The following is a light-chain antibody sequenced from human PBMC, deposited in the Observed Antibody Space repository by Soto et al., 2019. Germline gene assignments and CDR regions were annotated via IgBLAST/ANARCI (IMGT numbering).Light chain of an antibody. V-gene: IGLV1-44*01. CDR2: TXX. Sequence: QSVLTQPPSASGTPGQRVTISCSGSTSNIGSTTVNWYQQFPRTAPKLLIYTXXQRPSGXXXRXXXXXXXXXXXXXXXXLXSEDEADYYCASWDDSLSGVVFGGGTKLTVL. CDR1: TSNIGSTT. J-gene: IGLJ2*01. CDR3: ASWDDSLSGVV.